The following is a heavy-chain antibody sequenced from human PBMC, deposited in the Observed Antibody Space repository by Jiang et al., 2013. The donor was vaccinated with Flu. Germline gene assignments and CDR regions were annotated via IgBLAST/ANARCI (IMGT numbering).Heavy chain of an antibody. CDR2: IKRKIDGGTT. V-gene: IGHV3-15*01. D-gene: IGHD1-14*01. J-gene: IGHJ4*02. Sequence: PGKGLEWVGRIKRKIDGGTTDYAAPVKGRFTISRDDSKNTVYLQMNSLKTEDTATYYCTTDVFVYFGKDHWGQGTLVTVSS. CDR3: TTDVFVYFGKDH.